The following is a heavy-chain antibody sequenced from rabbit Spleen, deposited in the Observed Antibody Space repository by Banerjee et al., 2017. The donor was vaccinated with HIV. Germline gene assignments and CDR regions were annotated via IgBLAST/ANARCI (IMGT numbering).Heavy chain of an antibody. CDR3: VRNSGWGISYFNL. CDR1: GFDFSRFG. Sequence: QEQLVESGGGLVQPGGSLTLSCKASGFDFSRFGVSWVRQAPGKGLEWIGYIDPIFGGTYYASWVNGRFTISSHNAQNTLFLQLKSLTAADTATYFCVRNSGWGISYFNLWGPGTLVTVS. D-gene: IGHD4-1*01. J-gene: IGHJ4*01. V-gene: IGHV1S47*01. CDR2: IDPIFGGT.